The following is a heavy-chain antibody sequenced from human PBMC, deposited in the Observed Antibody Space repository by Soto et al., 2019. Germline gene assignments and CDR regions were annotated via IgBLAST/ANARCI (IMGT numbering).Heavy chain of an antibody. J-gene: IGHJ4*02. Sequence: SETLSLTCTVSGGSISSYYWSWIRQPAGKGLEWIGRIYTSGSTNYNPSLKSRVSMSVDTSKNQCTLKLSSVTAADTAVYYCAWITTVFTIFGTVIIDYWGQGTLVTVSS. CDR1: GGSISSYY. V-gene: IGHV4-4*07. D-gene: IGHD1-1*01. CDR2: IYTSGST. CDR3: AWITTVFTIFGTVIIDY.